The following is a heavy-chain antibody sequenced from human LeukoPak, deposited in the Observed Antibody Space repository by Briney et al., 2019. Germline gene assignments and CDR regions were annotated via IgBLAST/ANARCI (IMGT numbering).Heavy chain of an antibody. D-gene: IGHD3-22*01. J-gene: IGHJ4*02. CDR3: ARDGVFHDSDGYSFDY. V-gene: IGHV4-38-2*02. CDR1: NYSITSGYF. CDR2: IYHSGTT. Sequence: KTSETLSLTCAVSNYSITSGYFWGWIRQPPGKGLEWIASIYHSGTTYYNPSLRNRVTLFVDTSKNQFSLKLTSLTAAGTAVYYCARDGVFHDSDGYSFDYWGQGTLVTVSS.